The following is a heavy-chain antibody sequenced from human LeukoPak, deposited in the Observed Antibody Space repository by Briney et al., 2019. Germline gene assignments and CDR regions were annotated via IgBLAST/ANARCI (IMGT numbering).Heavy chain of an antibody. CDR2: INPSGGST. Sequence: ASVKVSCKASEYTFTGYYLHWVRQAPGQGLEWMGIINPSGGSTSYAQKFQGRVTMTRDTSTSTVYMELSSLRSEDTAIYYCAKDHVGIAMIVVVLDSWGQGTLVTVSS. D-gene: IGHD3-22*01. CDR3: AKDHVGIAMIVVVLDS. CDR1: EYTFTGYY. J-gene: IGHJ4*02. V-gene: IGHV1-46*01.